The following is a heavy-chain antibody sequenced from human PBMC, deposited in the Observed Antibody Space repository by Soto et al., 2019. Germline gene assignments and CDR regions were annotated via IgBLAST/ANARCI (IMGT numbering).Heavy chain of an antibody. V-gene: IGHV2-5*02. CDR1: GFSLTTSGVG. CDR2: IYWDDDK. J-gene: IGHJ4*02. CDR3: AHSIWFGELL. Sequence: SGPPLRNPTQNLTPTSSPFGFSLTTSGVGVGRIRQPPGKALEWLALIYWDDDKRYTPSLKNRLTITKDTSKNRVVLTMTNMDPVDTATYYCAHSIWFGELLWGQGALVSV. D-gene: IGHD3-10*01.